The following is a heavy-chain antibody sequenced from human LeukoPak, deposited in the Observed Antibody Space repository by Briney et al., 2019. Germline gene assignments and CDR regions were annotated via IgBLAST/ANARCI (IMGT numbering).Heavy chain of an antibody. D-gene: IGHD6-19*01. V-gene: IGHV3-7*01. CDR3: AKDPSFNPSSFDY. CDR2: IKQDGSEK. CDR1: GFTFSSYW. J-gene: IGHJ4*02. Sequence: PGGSLRLSCAASGFTFSSYWMSWVRQAPGKGLEWVANIKQDGSEKYYVDSVKGRFTISRDNAKNSLYLQMNSLRAEDTAVYYCAKDPSFNPSSFDYWGQGTLVTVSS.